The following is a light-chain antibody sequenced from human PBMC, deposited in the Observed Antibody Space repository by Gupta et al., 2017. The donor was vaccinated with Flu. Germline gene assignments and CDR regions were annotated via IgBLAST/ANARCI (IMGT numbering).Light chain of an antibody. CDR1: QGISSA. CDR3: QQDNSFPRT. V-gene: IGKV1D-12*01. J-gene: IGKJ4*01. CDR2: AAS. Sequence: DTQMTQSPSSVSASMGDRVTITCRASQGISSALAWYQQKPGKAPKLLISAASSLQSGVPSRFSGSGYGTDFTLTISSLQPEDSATYYCQQDNSFPRTFGGGTKVEIK.